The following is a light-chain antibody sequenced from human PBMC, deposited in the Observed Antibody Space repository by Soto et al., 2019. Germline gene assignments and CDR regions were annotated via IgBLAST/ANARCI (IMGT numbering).Light chain of an antibody. J-gene: IGKJ1*01. Sequence: DIQMTQSPSSLSASVGDRVTITCRASQSISNYLNWYQQKPGKAPRVLIYAASNLQNGVPSRFSGSGSGMDFTLTISSLQPEDFATYYCQQSYTSWTFGQGNKVQVK. V-gene: IGKV1-39*01. CDR3: QQSYTSWT. CDR1: QSISNY. CDR2: AAS.